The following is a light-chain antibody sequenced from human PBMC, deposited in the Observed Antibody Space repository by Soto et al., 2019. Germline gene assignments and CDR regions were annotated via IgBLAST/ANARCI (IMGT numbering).Light chain of an antibody. Sequence: DIQMTQSPSSLSASVGDRVTITCRASQSISSYLNWYQQKPGKAPKFLIYGASSLQSGVPTRFSGSGSGTDFTLTISNLQPEDFATYSCQQSYSTPYTFGQGTKVEIK. CDR3: QQSYSTPYT. V-gene: IGKV1-39*01. J-gene: IGKJ2*01. CDR2: GAS. CDR1: QSISSY.